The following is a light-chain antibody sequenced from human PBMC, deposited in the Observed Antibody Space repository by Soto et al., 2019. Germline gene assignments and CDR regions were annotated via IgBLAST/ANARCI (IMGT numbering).Light chain of an antibody. J-gene: IGKJ1*01. Sequence: DIQMTESPSSLSACVRERVTIAGGASQSITNNLNLYHQKPGRAPKLLIYRVSNLQSGVPPRFSGSGSGTDFTLTISGLQPDDFATYYCQQSYSTPPTFGQGTKV. CDR1: QSITNN. CDR3: QQSYSTPPT. V-gene: IGKV1-39*01. CDR2: RVS.